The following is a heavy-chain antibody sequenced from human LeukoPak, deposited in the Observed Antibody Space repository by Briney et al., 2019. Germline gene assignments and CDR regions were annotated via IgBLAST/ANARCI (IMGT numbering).Heavy chain of an antibody. CDR1: GFTFNNYA. CDR3: ARNQDSSWYYYYMDV. D-gene: IGHD6-13*01. Sequence: QPGGSLRLSCAASGFTFNNYAMSWVRQAPGKGLEWVSTISGSGASTYSADSVKGRLTISRDNSKNTLYLQMNSLRADDAALYYCARNQDSSWYYYYMDVWGKGTTVTVSS. CDR2: ISGSGAST. V-gene: IGHV3-23*01. J-gene: IGHJ6*03.